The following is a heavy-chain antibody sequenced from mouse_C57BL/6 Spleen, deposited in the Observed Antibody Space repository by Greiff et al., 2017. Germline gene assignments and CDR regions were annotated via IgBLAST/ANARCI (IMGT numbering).Heavy chain of an antibody. Sequence: EVKLMESGGDLVKPGGSLKLSCAASGFTFSSYGMSWVRQTPDKRLEWVATISSGGSYTYYPDSVKGRFTISRDNAKNTLYLQMSSRKSEDTAMCYCARHETGQATWFADWGQGTLVTVSA. CDR1: GFTFSSYG. CDR3: ARHETGQATWFAD. CDR2: ISSGGSYT. D-gene: IGHD3-2*02. V-gene: IGHV5-6*01. J-gene: IGHJ3*01.